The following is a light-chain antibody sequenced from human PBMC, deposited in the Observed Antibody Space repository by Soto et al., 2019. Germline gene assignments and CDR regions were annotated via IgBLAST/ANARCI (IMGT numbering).Light chain of an antibody. CDR3: QQYNSYSYT. CDR2: KAS. V-gene: IGKV1-5*03. J-gene: IGKJ2*01. Sequence: DIQMTQSPSTLSASVGDRVTITCRASQSISSWLAWYQPKPGKAPKLLIYKASSLESGVPSRFSGSGSGTEFTLTISSLQPDDFATYYCQQYNSYSYTFGQGTKVDIK. CDR1: QSISSW.